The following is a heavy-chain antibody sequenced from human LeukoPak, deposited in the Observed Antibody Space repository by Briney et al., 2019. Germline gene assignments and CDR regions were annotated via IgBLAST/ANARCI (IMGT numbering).Heavy chain of an antibody. CDR3: ARLVFRDRGYDYKDYYGMDV. CDR2: IIPMLGIV. V-gene: IGHV1-69*04. J-gene: IGHJ6*02. CDR1: GGTFSSYA. Sequence: ASVKVSCKASGGTFSSYAISWVRQAPGQGLEWMGRIIPMLGIVNYAQKLQGRVTITADKSTSTAYMGLSSLRSEDTAVYYCARLVFRDRGYDYKDYYGMDVWGQGTTVTVSS. D-gene: IGHD5-12*01.